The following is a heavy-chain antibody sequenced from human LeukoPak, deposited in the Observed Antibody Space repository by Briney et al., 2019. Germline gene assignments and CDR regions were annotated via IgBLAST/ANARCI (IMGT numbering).Heavy chain of an antibody. CDR1: GFVLSSYA. CDR2: ISDSGVTT. D-gene: IGHD6-19*01. V-gene: IGHV3-23*01. J-gene: IGHJ4*02. Sequence: GGSLRLSCAASGFVLSSYAMSWVRQAPGKGLEWVSVISDSGVTTYYAESVKGRFTISRDTSKNMLFLQMNSLRTEDTAVYYCARTREQWQVLDYWGQGTLVTVSS. CDR3: ARTREQWQVLDY.